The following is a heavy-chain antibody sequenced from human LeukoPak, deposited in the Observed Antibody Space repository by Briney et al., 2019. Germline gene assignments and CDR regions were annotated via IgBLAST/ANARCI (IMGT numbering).Heavy chain of an antibody. V-gene: IGHV4-39*01. J-gene: IGHJ4*02. D-gene: IGHD3-22*01. CDR2: IYYSGST. CDR3: ARHLEVVVITLWSPYYFDY. Sequence: KRSETLSLTCTVSGGSISSSSYYWGWIRQPPGKGLEWIGSIYYSGSTYYNPSLKSRVTISVDTSKNQFSLKLSSVTAADTAVYYCARHLEVVVITLWSPYYFDYWGQGTLVTVSS. CDR1: GGSISSSSYY.